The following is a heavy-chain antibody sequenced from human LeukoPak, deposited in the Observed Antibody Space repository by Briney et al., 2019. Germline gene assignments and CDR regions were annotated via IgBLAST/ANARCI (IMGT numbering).Heavy chain of an antibody. D-gene: IGHD5-18*01. Sequence: GGSLRLSCAASGFTFSDYYMSWIRQAPGKGLEWVSYISSSSSTIYYADSVKGRFTISRDNAKNSLYLQMNSLRAEDTAAYYCARDLRGYSYGTDAFDIWGQGTMVTVSS. CDR1: GFTFSDYY. V-gene: IGHV3-11*04. CDR2: ISSSSSTI. CDR3: ARDLRGYSYGTDAFDI. J-gene: IGHJ3*02.